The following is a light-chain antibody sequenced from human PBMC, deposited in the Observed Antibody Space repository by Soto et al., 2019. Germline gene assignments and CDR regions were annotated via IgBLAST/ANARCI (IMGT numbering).Light chain of an antibody. CDR3: QQYDNLPSFT. Sequence: DIQMTQSPSSLSASVGDRVTITCQASQDISNYLNWYQQKPGKAPKLLIYDASNLETGVPSRFSGSGAGTDFTFNIRSLKTEDIATYYCQQYDNLPSFTFGPGTKVDIK. CDR2: DAS. CDR1: QDISNY. V-gene: IGKV1-33*01. J-gene: IGKJ3*01.